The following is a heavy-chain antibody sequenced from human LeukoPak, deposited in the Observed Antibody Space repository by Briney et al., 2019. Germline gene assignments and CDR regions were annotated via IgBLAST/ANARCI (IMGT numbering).Heavy chain of an antibody. D-gene: IGHD4-23*01. V-gene: IGHV1-69*05. CDR3: ARDPRGGKPRFDY. Sequence: SVKVSCKASGGTFSSYAISWVRQAPRQGLEWMGGIIPIFGTANYAQKFQGRVTITTDESTSTAYMELSSLRSEDTAVYYCARDPRGGKPRFDYWGQGTLVTVSS. J-gene: IGHJ4*02. CDR2: IIPIFGTA. CDR1: GGTFSSYA.